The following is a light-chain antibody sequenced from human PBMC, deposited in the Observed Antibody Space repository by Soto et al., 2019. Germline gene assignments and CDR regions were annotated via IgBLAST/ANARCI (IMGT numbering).Light chain of an antibody. V-gene: IGKV3-20*01. J-gene: IGKJ1*01. CDR3: QQYDTSPRT. CDR1: QSVSSNH. Sequence: EIVLTQSPGTLSLSPGERATLSCRASQSVSSNHLAWYQQKRGQAPRLLIFGASSRATGIPTRFSGSGSGTDFTLTISRLEPEDFAVYYCQQYDTSPRTFGQGTKVEI. CDR2: GAS.